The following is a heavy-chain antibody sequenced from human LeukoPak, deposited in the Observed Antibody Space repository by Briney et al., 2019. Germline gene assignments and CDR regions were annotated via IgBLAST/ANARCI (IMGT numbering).Heavy chain of an antibody. Sequence: PGGSLRLSCAASGFTFSSYAMSWVRQAPGKGLEWVSAISGSGANTYYADSVKGRFTVSRDNSKNTLFLQMNSLRAEDTAVYYCAKDGGLWVSSHWGDSWGRGTLVTVSS. D-gene: IGHD7-27*01. CDR2: ISGSGANT. CDR1: GFTFSSYA. CDR3: AKDGGLWVSSHWGDS. J-gene: IGHJ4*02. V-gene: IGHV3-23*01.